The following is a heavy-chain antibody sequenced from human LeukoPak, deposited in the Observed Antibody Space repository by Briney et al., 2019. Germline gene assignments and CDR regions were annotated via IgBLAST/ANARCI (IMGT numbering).Heavy chain of an antibody. CDR2: ISSSSTYI. CDR3: TRDGSGSGDY. D-gene: IGHD2-15*01. V-gene: IGHV3-21*01. Sequence: AGGSLRLSCVASGFAFSTFAINWVRQAPGKGLEWVSSISSSSTYIYYADSVQGRFTISRDNAKNSVYLQMNSLRAEDTAVYYCTRDGSGSGDYWGQGTLVTVSS. CDR1: GFAFSTFA. J-gene: IGHJ4*02.